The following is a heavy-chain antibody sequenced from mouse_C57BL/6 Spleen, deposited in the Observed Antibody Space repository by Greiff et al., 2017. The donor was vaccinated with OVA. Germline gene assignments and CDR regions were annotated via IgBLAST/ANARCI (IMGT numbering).Heavy chain of an antibody. J-gene: IGHJ2*01. CDR1: GYTFTDYY. D-gene: IGHD2-2*01. V-gene: IGHV1-34*01. CDR2: IYPNNGGN. CDR3: ARTRGYDDADYFDY. Sequence: VQLQQSGPGLVKPGASVTMSCKASGYTFTDYYMHWGKQSHGKNHEWIGDIYPNNGGNGYNQKFKGKATLTVDKSSSTVYMELRSLTSEDSAVYYCARTRGYDDADYFDYWGQGTTLTVSS.